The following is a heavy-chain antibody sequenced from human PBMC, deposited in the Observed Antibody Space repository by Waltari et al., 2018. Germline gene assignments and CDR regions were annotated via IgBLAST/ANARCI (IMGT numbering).Heavy chain of an antibody. D-gene: IGHD6-19*01. V-gene: IGHV3-48*01. J-gene: IGHJ6*02. CDR1: GFTFSSYS. Sequence: EVQLVESGGGLVQPGGSLRLSCAASGFTFSSYSMNWVRQAPGQGLEWVSYISSDSSTIYYADSVKGRFTISRDNSKNTLYLQMNSLRAEDTAVYYCARDGPYSSGWTEEYYYYYYGMDVWGQGTTVTVSS. CDR3: ARDGPYSSGWTEEYYYYYYGMDV. CDR2: ISSDSSTI.